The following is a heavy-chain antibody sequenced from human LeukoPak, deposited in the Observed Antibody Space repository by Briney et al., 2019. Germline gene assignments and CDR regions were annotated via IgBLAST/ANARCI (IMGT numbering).Heavy chain of an antibody. CDR2: IYTGGST. V-gene: IGHV3-66*01. Sequence: GGSLRLSCAASGFTVSSNYMSWVRQAPGKGLEWVSVIYTGGSTYYADSVKGRFTISRDNSKNTLYLQMNSLRAEDTAVYYCVKDGETYYYGSGNYFDYWGQGTLVTVSS. D-gene: IGHD3-10*01. J-gene: IGHJ4*02. CDR1: GFTVSSNY. CDR3: VKDGETYYYGSGNYFDY.